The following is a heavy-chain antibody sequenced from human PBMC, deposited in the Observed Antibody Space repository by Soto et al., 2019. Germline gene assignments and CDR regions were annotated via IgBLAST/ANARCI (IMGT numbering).Heavy chain of an antibody. V-gene: IGHV5-51*01. CDR1: GYSFTSYW. J-gene: IGHJ6*02. CDR3: ARSAVVPAAIPGSYYYYGMDV. CDR2: IYPGDSDT. D-gene: IGHD2-2*02. Sequence: LGESLKISCKGSGYSFTSYWIGWVRQMPGKGLEWMGIIYPGDSDTRYSPSFQGQVTISADKSISTAYLQWSSLKASDTAMYYCARSAVVPAAIPGSYYYYGMDVWGQGTTVTVSS.